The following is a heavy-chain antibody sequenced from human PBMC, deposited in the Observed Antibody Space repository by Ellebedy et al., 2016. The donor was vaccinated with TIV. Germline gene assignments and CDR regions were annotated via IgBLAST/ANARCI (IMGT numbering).Heavy chain of an antibody. CDR2: IKEDGSEK. J-gene: IGHJ4*02. V-gene: IGHV3-7*04. CDR1: GFTFSGYW. CDR3: VRGEGWTDY. D-gene: IGHD3/OR15-3a*01. Sequence: GESLKISXAASGFTFSGYWISWVRQAPGQGLEWVANIKEDGSEKYYVDSVKGRFTISRDYAKNSLYLEMNSLRPEDTAVYYCVRGEGWTDYWGQGTVVTVSS.